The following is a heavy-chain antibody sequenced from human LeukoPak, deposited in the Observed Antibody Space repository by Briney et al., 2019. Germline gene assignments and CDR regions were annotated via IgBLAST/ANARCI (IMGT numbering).Heavy chain of an antibody. CDR1: GGTFSSYA. D-gene: IGHD2-21*02. Sequence: SVKVSCKASGGTFSSYAISWVRQAPGQGLEWMGRIIPILGIANYAQKFQGRVTITADKSTSTAYTELSSLRSEDTAVYYCARDGGGDYGDYYYYYGMDVWGQGTTVTVSS. V-gene: IGHV1-69*04. CDR2: IIPILGIA. J-gene: IGHJ6*02. CDR3: ARDGGGDYGDYYYYYGMDV.